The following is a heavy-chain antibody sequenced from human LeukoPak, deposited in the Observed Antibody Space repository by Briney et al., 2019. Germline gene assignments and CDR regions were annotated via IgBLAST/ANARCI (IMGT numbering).Heavy chain of an antibody. CDR3: AKGGYYAMNFDY. CDR2: ISGSGGST. V-gene: IGHV3-23*01. CDR1: GFTFSSYA. Sequence: GGSLRLSCAASGFTFSSYAMSWVRQAPGKGLEWVSAISGSGGSTYYADSVKGRFTISRDNSKNTLYLQMNSLRAEDTALYYCAKGGYYAMNFDYWGQGTLVTVSS. J-gene: IGHJ4*02. D-gene: IGHD3-22*01.